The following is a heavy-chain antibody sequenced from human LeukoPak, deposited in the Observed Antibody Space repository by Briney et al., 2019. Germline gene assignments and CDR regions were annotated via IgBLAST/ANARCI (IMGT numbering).Heavy chain of an antibody. Sequence: SQTLSLTCTVSGGSISSGGYYWSWIRQHPGKGLEWIGYIYYSGSTYYNPSLKSRVTISVDTSKNQFSLKLSSVTAADTAVYYCARAGYYDSSGYYYGWYFDLWGRGPLVTVSS. CDR1: GGSISSGGYY. V-gene: IGHV4-31*03. CDR3: ARAGYYDSSGYYYGWYFDL. D-gene: IGHD3-22*01. CDR2: IYYSGST. J-gene: IGHJ2*01.